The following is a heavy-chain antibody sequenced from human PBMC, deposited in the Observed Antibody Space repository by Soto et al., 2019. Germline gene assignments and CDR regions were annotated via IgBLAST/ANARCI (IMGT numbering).Heavy chain of an antibody. CDR3: GRDNSSGWYGQTNWSAP. V-gene: IGHV3-33*01. D-gene: IGHD6-13*01. CDR1: GFTFSSYG. J-gene: IGHJ5*02. CDR2: IWYDGSNK. Sequence: QVQLVESGGGVVQPGRSLRLSCAASGFTFSSYGMHWVRQAPGKGLEWVAVIWYDGSNKYYADSVKGRFTISRDNSKNTLYLKRNGRGAEDRVVFSCGRDNSSGWYGQTNWSAPGGQGPRVTVPS.